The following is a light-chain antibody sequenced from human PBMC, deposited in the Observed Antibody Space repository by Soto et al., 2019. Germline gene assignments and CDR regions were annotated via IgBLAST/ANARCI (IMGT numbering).Light chain of an antibody. CDR2: GAS. CDR1: QSVSSNY. V-gene: IGKV3-20*01. Sequence: EMVLTQSPGILSLSPGERATLSCRASQSVSSNYLAWYQHKPGQAPRLLIYGASIRATGIPDRFSGSGSGTDFTLTISGLEPEDFAVYYCQQYGSSTGTFGQGTKLEIK. J-gene: IGKJ2*01. CDR3: QQYGSSTGT.